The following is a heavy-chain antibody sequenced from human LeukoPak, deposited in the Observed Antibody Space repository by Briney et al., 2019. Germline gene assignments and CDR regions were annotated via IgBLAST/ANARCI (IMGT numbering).Heavy chain of an antibody. CDR1: GGSLSSYF. V-gene: IGHV4-59*01. CDR2: IYYSGST. CDR3: ARSAITMVRGVTFDY. J-gene: IGHJ4*02. Sequence: PSETLSLTCTVSGGSLSSYFWSWIRQPPGKGLEGIGCIYYSGSTNYNPSLKSRVTISVDTSKNQFSLKLSSVTAADTAVYYCARSAITMVRGVTFDYWGQGTLVTVSS. D-gene: IGHD3-10*01.